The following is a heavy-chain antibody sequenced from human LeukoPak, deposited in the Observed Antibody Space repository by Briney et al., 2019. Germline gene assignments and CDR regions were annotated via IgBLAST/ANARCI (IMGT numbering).Heavy chain of an antibody. CDR1: GCTFTGYY. CDR2: INPNSGGT. D-gene: IGHD5-18*01. V-gene: IGHV1-2*02. CDR3: ARAGYSYGYLGYFDY. Sequence: ASVKVSCKASGCTFTGYYMHWVRQAPGQGLEWMGWINPNSGGTNYAQKFQGRVTMTRDTSISTAYMELSRLRSDDTAVYYCARAGYSYGYLGYFDYWGQGTLVTVSS. J-gene: IGHJ4*02.